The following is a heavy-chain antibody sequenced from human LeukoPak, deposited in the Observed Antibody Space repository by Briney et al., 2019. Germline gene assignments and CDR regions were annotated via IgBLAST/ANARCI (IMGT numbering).Heavy chain of an antibody. J-gene: IGHJ4*02. CDR2: ISYDGRNK. CDR3: ARDPGGNPHSNLDY. CDR1: GFTFSSYA. V-gene: IGHV3-30*04. Sequence: GGSLRLSCAASGFTFSSYAMHWVRQAPGRGLEWVAVISYDGRNKYYADSVKGRFTISRDNSKNTLYLQMNSLRVEDTAVYYCARDPGGNPHSNLDYWGQGTLVTVSS. D-gene: IGHD2-15*01.